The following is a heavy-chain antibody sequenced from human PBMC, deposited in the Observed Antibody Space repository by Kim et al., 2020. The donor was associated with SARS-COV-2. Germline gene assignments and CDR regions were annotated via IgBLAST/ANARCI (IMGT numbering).Heavy chain of an antibody. Sequence: SETQSLTCTVSGGSISSSSYYWGWIRQPPGKGLEWIGSIYYSGSTYYNPSLKSRVTISVDTSKNQFSLKLSSVTAADTAVYYCARRQQLPDGAFDYWGQG. D-gene: IGHD6-13*01. J-gene: IGHJ4*02. CDR1: GGSISSSSYY. CDR2: IYYSGST. CDR3: ARRQQLPDGAFDY. V-gene: IGHV4-39*01.